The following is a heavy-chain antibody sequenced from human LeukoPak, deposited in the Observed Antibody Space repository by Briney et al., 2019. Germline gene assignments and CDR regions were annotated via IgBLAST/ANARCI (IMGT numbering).Heavy chain of an antibody. CDR2: FNGSGGST. CDR3: AKKPNPWELRYYFDF. V-gene: IGHV3-23*01. Sequence: PGGSLTLSCAPSGFTFSSYAMSWVRQAPGKGLEWVSAFNGSGGSTYYADSVKGRFTISRDNSKNTLYLQKNSLRAEDTAVYYCAKKPNPWELRYYFDFWGQGTRVSVFS. D-gene: IGHD1-26*01. J-gene: IGHJ4*02. CDR1: GFTFSSYA.